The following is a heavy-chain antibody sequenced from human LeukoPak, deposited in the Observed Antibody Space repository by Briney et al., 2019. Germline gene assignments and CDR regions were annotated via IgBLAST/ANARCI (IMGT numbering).Heavy chain of an antibody. J-gene: IGHJ6*02. V-gene: IGHV4-59*01. D-gene: IGHD6-13*01. CDR1: GGSISSYY. CDR3: ARVRIAAAGNYYYGMDV. Sequence: PSETLSLTCTVSGGSISSYYWSWIRQPPGKGLEWIGYFYYSGSTNYNPSLKSRVTISVDTSKNQFSLKLSSVTAADTAVYYCARVRIAAAGNYYYGMDVWGQGTTVTVSS. CDR2: FYYSGST.